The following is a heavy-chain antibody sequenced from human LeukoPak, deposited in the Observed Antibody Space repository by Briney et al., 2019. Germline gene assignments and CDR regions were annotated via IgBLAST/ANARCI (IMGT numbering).Heavy chain of an antibody. D-gene: IGHD2-15*01. CDR3: AREGSLHHSGDHYLSWFDP. V-gene: IGHV1-18*01. CDR2: ISAYNGNT. Sequence: ASVKVSCKTSGFTFNTYDIAWVRQAPGQGLEWMGWISAYNGNTNYAQNLQDRVTMTTDTSTTTAYMELRGLRSDDTAVYYCAREGSLHHSGDHYLSWFDPWGQGTLVTVSS. CDR1: GFTFNTYD. J-gene: IGHJ5*02.